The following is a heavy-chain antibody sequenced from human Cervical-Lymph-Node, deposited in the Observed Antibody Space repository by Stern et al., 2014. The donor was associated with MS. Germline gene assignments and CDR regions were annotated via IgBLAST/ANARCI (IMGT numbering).Heavy chain of an antibody. CDR2: IIPIFDIA. CDR3: ARSPRTFGGVAFTFDI. V-gene: IGHV1-69*01. D-gene: IGHD3-16*01. J-gene: IGHJ3*02. CDR1: GGSFSSYP. Sequence: VHLVESAAEVKKSGSSVKGSCKASGGSFSSYPITWLRQAPGQGLEWMGGIIPIFDIANYAEKFQDRVTITADEATTTAYMELSSLRSDDTAVYYCARSPRTFGGVAFTFDIWGQGTMVTVSS.